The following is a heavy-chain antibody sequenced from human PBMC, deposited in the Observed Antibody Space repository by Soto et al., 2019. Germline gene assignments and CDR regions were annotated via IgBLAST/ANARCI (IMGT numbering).Heavy chain of an antibody. CDR1: GGSISSSSYY. CDR2: IYYSGST. V-gene: IGHV4-39*01. CDR3: ARQTSFGDKIDY. J-gene: IGHJ4*02. D-gene: IGHD3-10*01. Sequence: QLQLQESGPGLVKPSETLSLTCTVSGGSISSSSYYWGWIRQPPGKGLEWIGSIYYSGSTYYNPSLKSRVTISVDTSKNQFSLKLSSVTAADTAVYYCARQTSFGDKIDYWGQGTLVTVSS.